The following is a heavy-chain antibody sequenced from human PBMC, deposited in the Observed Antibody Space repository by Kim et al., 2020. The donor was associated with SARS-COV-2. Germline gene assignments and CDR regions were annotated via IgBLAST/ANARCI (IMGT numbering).Heavy chain of an antibody. J-gene: IGHJ5*02. Sequence: SETLSLTCAVYGGSFSGYYWSWIRQPPGKGLEWIGEINHSGSTNYNPSLKSRVTISVDTSKNQFSLKLSSVTAADTAVYYCARGDTGIAAAGMKVVMFDPWGQGTLVTVSS. CDR3: ARGDTGIAAAGMKVVMFDP. D-gene: IGHD6-13*01. CDR1: GGSFSGYY. CDR2: INHSGST. V-gene: IGHV4-34*01.